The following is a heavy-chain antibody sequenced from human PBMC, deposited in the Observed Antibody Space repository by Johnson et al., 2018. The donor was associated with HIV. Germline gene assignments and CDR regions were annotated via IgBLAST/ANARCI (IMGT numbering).Heavy chain of an antibody. J-gene: IGHJ3*02. V-gene: IGHV3-30-3*01. CDR1: GFTFSSYA. Sequence: VQLVESGGGVVQPGRSLRLSCAASGFTFSSYAMHWVRQAPGKGLEWVAVISYDGSNKYYADSVKGRFTISRDKSKNTLYLQMNSLSAEDTAVYYCARDFYYLYHQGAFDIWGQGTMVTVSS. CDR3: ARDFYYLYHQGAFDI. D-gene: IGHD2/OR15-2a*01. CDR2: ISYDGSNK.